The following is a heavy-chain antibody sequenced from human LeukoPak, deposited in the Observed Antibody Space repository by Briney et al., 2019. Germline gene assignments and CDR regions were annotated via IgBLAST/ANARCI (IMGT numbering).Heavy chain of an antibody. CDR3: ARGCSGGSCYSAGYFQH. CDR2: IIPIFGTA. Sequence: SVKVSCKASGGTFSSYAISWVRQPPGQGLEWMGGIIPIFGTANYAQKFQGRVTITADESTSTAYMELSSLRSEDTAVYYCARGCSGGSCYSAGYFQHWGQGTLVTVSS. CDR1: GGTFSSYA. D-gene: IGHD2-15*01. J-gene: IGHJ1*01. V-gene: IGHV1-69*01.